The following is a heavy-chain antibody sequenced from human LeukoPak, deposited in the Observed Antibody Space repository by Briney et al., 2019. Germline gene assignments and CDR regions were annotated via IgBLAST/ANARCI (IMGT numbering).Heavy chain of an antibody. J-gene: IGHJ4*02. Sequence: SETLSLTCTVSGGSISSGSFYWSWIRQPAGKGLEWIGRIYTSGSTNYNPSLKSRVTISVDTSKNQFSLKLSSVTAADTAVYYCARGSFGGVIVPHFDYWGQGTLVTVSS. D-gene: IGHD3-16*02. CDR2: IYTSGST. CDR1: GGSISSGSFY. V-gene: IGHV4-61*02. CDR3: ARGSFGGVIVPHFDY.